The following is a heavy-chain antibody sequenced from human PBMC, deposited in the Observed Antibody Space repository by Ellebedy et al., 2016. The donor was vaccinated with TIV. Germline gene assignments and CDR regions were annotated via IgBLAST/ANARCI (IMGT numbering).Heavy chain of an antibody. D-gene: IGHD6-19*01. V-gene: IGHV3-53*01. Sequence: GESLKISXAASGFTVSSNYISWVRQAPGKWLEWVSVIYAGGSTYYADSVRGRFTISRDNSKNTLYLQMNSLRAEDTAVYYCAKRASSGWYYYFDYWGQGTLVTVSS. CDR3: AKRASSGWYYYFDY. CDR2: IYAGGST. J-gene: IGHJ4*02. CDR1: GFTVSSNY.